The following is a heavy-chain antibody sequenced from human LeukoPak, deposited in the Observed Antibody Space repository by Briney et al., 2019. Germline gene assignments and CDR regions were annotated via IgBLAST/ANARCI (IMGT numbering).Heavy chain of an antibody. Sequence: PGGSLRLSCAASGFTFSSYGMHWVRQAPGKGLEWVAVISYDGSNKYYADSVKGRFTISRDNSKNTLYLQMNSLRAEDTAVYYCAKETLVHYYDSSGGFDYWGQGTLVTVSS. CDR1: GFTFSSYG. J-gene: IGHJ4*02. CDR2: ISYDGSNK. CDR3: AKETLVHYYDSSGGFDY. V-gene: IGHV3-30*18. D-gene: IGHD3-22*01.